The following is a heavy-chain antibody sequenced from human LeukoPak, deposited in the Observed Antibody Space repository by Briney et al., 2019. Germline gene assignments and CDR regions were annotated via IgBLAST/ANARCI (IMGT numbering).Heavy chain of an antibody. D-gene: IGHD6-13*01. CDR2: ISSDGNNE. CDR1: GFTFSTYA. J-gene: IGHJ4*02. CDR3: ARDPLYSSSWQFDY. V-gene: IGHV3-30*04. Sequence: GGSLKLSCAASGFTFSTYAMHWVRQTPGKGLEWVAVISSDGNNEYYADSVKGRFTISRDNSKNTLYVQVNSLRVEDTAIYYCARDPLYSSSWQFDYWGQGTLVTVSS.